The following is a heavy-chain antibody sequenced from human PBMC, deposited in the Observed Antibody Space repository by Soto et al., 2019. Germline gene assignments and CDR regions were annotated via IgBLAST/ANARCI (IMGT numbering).Heavy chain of an antibody. D-gene: IGHD3-10*02. CDR3: GRDRVTMSWHNYYGMDV. Sequence: SVKVSCKASGGTFSSYAISWVRQAPGQGLEWMGGIIPIFGTANYAQKFQGRVTITADESTSTAYMELSSLRAEDTAVYYCGRDRVTMSWHNYYGMDVWGQGTTVTVSS. J-gene: IGHJ6*02. V-gene: IGHV1-69*13. CDR1: GGTFSSYA. CDR2: IIPIFGTA.